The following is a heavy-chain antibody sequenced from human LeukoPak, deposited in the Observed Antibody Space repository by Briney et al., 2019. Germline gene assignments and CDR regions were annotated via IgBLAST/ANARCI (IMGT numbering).Heavy chain of an antibody. CDR1: GYSFTSYD. V-gene: IGHV1-8*01. J-gene: IGHJ5*02. D-gene: IGHD6-19*01. CDR3: ARGMWIAVARWFDP. Sequence: ASVKVSCKASGYSFTSYDINWVRQATGQGLEWMGWMNPNSGNTGYAQKFQGRVSMTRNTSISTAYMELSGLRSEDTAVYYCARGMWIAVARWFDPWGQGTLVTVSS. CDR2: MNPNSGNT.